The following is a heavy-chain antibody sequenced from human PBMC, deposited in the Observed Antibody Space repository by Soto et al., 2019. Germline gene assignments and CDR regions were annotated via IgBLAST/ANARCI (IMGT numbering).Heavy chain of an antibody. D-gene: IGHD2-2*01. CDR3: ARDLADIVVVPAAPYGMDV. J-gene: IGHJ6*02. CDR1: GYTCTSYG. CDR2: ISAYNGNT. Sequence: ASVKVSCKASGYTCTSYGISWVRQAPGQGLEWMGWISAYNGNTNYAQKLQGRVTMTTDTSTSTAYMELRSLRSDDTAVYYCARDLADIVVVPAAPYGMDVWGQGTTVTVSS. V-gene: IGHV1-18*04.